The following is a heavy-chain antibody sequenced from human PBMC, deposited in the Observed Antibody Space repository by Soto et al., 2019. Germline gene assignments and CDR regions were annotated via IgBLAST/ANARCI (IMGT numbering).Heavy chain of an antibody. CDR2: ISSSGSTI. V-gene: IGHV3-48*02. CDR3: ARGHYWDYSAYYYGYAFGF. D-gene: IGHD3-22*01. CDR1: GFTFSSYS. Sequence: GGSLRLSCAASGFTFSSYSMNWVRQAPGKGLEWVSYISSSGSTIYYSDSMKGRFTISRDNAKNSLFLQMNSLRDEDTALYFCARGHYWDYSAYYYGYAFGFWGQGTMVTV. J-gene: IGHJ3*01.